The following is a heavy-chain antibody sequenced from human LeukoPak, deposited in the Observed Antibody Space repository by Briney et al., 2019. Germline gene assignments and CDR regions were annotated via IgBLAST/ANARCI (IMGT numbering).Heavy chain of an antibody. CDR1: GFTFSSYG. CDR3: AKGPHFYYGSGTLLSYYGLDV. V-gene: IGHV3-30*18. CDR2: TSYDGSNK. J-gene: IGHJ6*02. Sequence: GGSLRLSCAASGFTFSSYGMHWVRQAPGKGLEGVAVTSYDGSNKYYADSVKGRFTISRDNSKNTLHLQMNSLRGEDTAVYYCAKGPHFYYGSGTLLSYYGLDVWGQGTTVTVS. D-gene: IGHD3-10*01.